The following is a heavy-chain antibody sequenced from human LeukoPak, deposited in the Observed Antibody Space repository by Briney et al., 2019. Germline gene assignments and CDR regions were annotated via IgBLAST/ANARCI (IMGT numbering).Heavy chain of an antibody. CDR2: IRSKAYGGTT. Sequence: GGSLRLPCTASGFTFGDYAMSWVRQAPGKGLEWVGFIRSKAYGGTTEYAASVKGRFTISRDDSKSIAYLQMNSLKTEDTAVYYCTREAYSSSQSYYYYGMDVWGQGTTVTVSS. V-gene: IGHV3-49*04. D-gene: IGHD6-13*01. CDR3: TREAYSSSQSYYYYGMDV. CDR1: GFTFGDYA. J-gene: IGHJ6*02.